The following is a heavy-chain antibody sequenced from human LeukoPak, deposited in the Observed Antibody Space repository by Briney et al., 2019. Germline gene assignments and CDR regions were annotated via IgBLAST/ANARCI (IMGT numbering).Heavy chain of an antibody. Sequence: SETLSLTCTVSGGSISSSSYYWGWIRQPPGKGLEWIGSIFYSGRTHYNPSLKSRVTISVDTSKNQFSLKLSSVTAADTAVYYCARGTLYRGWSYYLDFWGQGSQVTVSS. CDR2: IFYSGRT. V-gene: IGHV4-39*01. CDR1: GGSISSSSYY. J-gene: IGHJ4*02. CDR3: ARGTLYRGWSYYLDF. D-gene: IGHD6-19*01.